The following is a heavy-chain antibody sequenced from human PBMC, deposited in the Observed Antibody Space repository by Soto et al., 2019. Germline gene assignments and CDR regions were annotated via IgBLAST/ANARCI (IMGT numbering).Heavy chain of an antibody. CDR1: GGVFRNYA. CDR3: ARARWGSYSFDS. D-gene: IGHD1-26*01. CDR2: IIPVFGTA. J-gene: IGHJ5*01. Sequence: QVQLVQSRAEVKKPGSSVKVSCKASGGVFRNYAINWVRQAPGQGLEWMGGIIPVFGTADYPQKFQGRVTITADESTTTAYMELTSLKTEDTAVYFCARARWGSYSFDSWGQGTLVTVAS. V-gene: IGHV1-69*01.